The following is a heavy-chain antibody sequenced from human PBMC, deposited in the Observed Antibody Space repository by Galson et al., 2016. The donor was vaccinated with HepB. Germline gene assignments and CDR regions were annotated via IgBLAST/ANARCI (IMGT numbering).Heavy chain of an antibody. J-gene: IGHJ6*02. CDR2: INPISGTT. V-gene: IGHV1-69*13. CDR3: ARGAAAGMGYYYYYGMGV. Sequence: SVKVSCKASGGTFSKCPVAWVRQAPGQGLEWMGGINPISGTTKYAQKFQGRVTITADESTSTAYMVLSSLRSEDTAVYYCARGAAAGMGYYYYYGMGVWGQGTLVTVS. CDR1: GGTFSKCP. D-gene: IGHD6-13*01.